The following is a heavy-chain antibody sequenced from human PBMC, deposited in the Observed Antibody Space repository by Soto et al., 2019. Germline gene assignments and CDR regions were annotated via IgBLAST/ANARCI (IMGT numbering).Heavy chain of an antibody. Sequence: PGGSLRLSCSPSGFTFSSYAISWVRQAPGKGLEWVSAISVSGGSTYYADSVKGRFTISRDNSKNTLYLQMNSPRAEDTAVYYCAKDPPGSAFTTFLSDYWGQGTLVTVSS. J-gene: IGHJ4*02. CDR2: ISVSGGST. CDR1: GFTFSSYA. D-gene: IGHD3-10*01. V-gene: IGHV3-23*01. CDR3: AKDPPGSAFTTFLSDY.